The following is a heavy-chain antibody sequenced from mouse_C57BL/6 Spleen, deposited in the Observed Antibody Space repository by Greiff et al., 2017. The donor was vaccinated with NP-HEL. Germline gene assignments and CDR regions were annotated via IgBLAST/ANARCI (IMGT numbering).Heavy chain of an antibody. V-gene: IGHV3-6*01. CDR2: ISYDGSN. J-gene: IGHJ4*01. CDR1: GYSITSGYY. CDR3: AKRSNYDAMDY. D-gene: IGHD2-5*01. Sequence: VQLKESGPGLVKPSQSLSLTCSVTGYSITSGYYWNWIRQFPGNKLEWMGYISYDGSNNYNPSLKNRISITRDTSKKQFFLKLNSVTTEDTATYYCAKRSNYDAMDYWGQGTSVTVSS.